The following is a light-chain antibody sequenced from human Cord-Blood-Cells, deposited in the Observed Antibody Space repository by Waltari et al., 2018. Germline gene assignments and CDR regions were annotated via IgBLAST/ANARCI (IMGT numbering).Light chain of an antibody. V-gene: IGLV2-11*01. CDR1: SRDVGGYNY. CDR3: CSYAGSYV. CDR2: DVS. J-gene: IGLJ1*01. Sequence: QSALTQPRSVSGSPGQSVTISCTGTSRDVGGYNYVSWYQQHPGKAPKLMIYDVSTRPSGVPDRFSGSKSGNTVSLTISGLQAEDEADYYCCSYAGSYVFGTGTKVTVL.